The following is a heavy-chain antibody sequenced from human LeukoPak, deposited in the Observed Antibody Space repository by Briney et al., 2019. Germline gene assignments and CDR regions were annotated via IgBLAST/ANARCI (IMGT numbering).Heavy chain of an antibody. Sequence: GAPVKVSCKASGYTFTSSYINWVRQAPGQRLEWMGWISAYNGRTNYAQKFQGRVTMTTDSSTSTAYMDLTSLRSDDTAVYYCARGGTYYPCIDYWGQGTLVTVSS. CDR3: ARGGTYYPCIDY. D-gene: IGHD1-26*01. J-gene: IGHJ4*02. V-gene: IGHV1-18*01. CDR2: ISAYNGRT. CDR1: GYTFTSSY.